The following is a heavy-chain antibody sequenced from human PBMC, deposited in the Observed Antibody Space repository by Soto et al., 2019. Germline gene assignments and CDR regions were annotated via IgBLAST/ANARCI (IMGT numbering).Heavy chain of an antibody. CDR3: ARGSWEVITPYYFDY. D-gene: IGHD3-22*01. V-gene: IGHV1-18*01. CDR1: GGTFSSYA. CDR2: ISAYNGNT. J-gene: IGHJ4*02. Sequence: EASVKVSCKAPGGTFSSYAISWVRQAPGQGLEWMGWISAYNGNTNYAQKLQGRVTMTTDTSTSTAYMELRSLRSDDTAVYYCARGSWEVITPYYFDYWGQGTLVTVSS.